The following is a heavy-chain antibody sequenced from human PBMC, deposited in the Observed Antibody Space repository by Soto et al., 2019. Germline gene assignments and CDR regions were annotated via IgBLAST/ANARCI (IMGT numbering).Heavy chain of an antibody. D-gene: IGHD3-3*01. V-gene: IGHV3-23*01. CDR2: ISGSGGST. J-gene: IGHJ5*02. CDR1: GFTFSSYA. Sequence: EVQLLESGGGLVQPGGSLRLSCAASGFTFSSYAMSWVRQAPGKGLEWVSAISGSGGSTYYADSVKGRFTISRDNSKNTLYLQMNSLRAEDTAVYYCAKDGAGVVIIPIWFDPWGQGTLVTVSS. CDR3: AKDGAGVVIIPIWFDP.